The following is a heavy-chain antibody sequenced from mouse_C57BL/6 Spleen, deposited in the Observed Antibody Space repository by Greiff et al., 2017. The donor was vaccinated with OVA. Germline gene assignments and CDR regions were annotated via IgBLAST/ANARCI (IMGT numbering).Heavy chain of an antibody. D-gene: IGHD2-2*01. CDR2: ISSGSSTI. Sequence: EVHVVESGGGLVKPGGSLKLSCAASGFTFSDYGMHWVRQAPEKGLEWVAYISSGSSTIYYADTVKGRFTISRDNAKNTLFLQMTSLRSEDTAMDYCARRVNYYGNDVVDYWGQGTTLTVSS. CDR1: GFTFSDYG. V-gene: IGHV5-17*01. CDR3: ARRVNYYGNDVVDY. J-gene: IGHJ2*01.